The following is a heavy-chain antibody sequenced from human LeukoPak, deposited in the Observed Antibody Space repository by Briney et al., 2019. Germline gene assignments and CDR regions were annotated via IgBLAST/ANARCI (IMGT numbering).Heavy chain of an antibody. Sequence: GGSLRLSCVASGFTFSDYDMNWVRQAPMKGLEWVSAVRGNGDTTYYADSVKGRFAISRDNSKNTLYLQMNSLRAEDTAVYYCAKVWSKYYESSATDDWGQGTLVTVSS. J-gene: IGHJ4*02. V-gene: IGHV3-23*01. CDR3: AKVWSKYYESSATDD. CDR2: VRGNGDTT. CDR1: GFTFSDYD. D-gene: IGHD3-22*01.